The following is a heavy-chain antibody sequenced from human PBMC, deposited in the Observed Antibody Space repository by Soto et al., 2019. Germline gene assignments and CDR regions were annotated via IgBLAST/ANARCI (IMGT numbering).Heavy chain of an antibody. CDR1: GFTFSNAW. CDR3: TSTSTLGSGSWP. CDR2: IKSRTDGGTT. V-gene: IGHV3-15*07. Sequence: EVQLVESGGGLVKPGGSLRLSCAASGFTFSNAWMNWVRQAPGKGLEWVGRIKSRTDGGTTDYAAPVKGRFTFSRDDSHNTVYLKMNSLKTEDTAVYYCTSTSTLGSGSWPWGQGTLVTVSS. J-gene: IGHJ4*02. D-gene: IGHD3-10*01.